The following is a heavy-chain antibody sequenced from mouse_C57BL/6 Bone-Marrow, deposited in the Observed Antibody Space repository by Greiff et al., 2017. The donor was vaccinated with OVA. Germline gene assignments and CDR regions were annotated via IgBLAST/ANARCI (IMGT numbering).Heavy chain of an antibody. CDR2: IAPSDSYI. CDR1: GYTFTNYW. CDR3: AHYGSRLYLHY. D-gene: IGHD1-1*01. J-gene: IGHJ2*02. Sequence: QVQLQQPGAELVRPGTSVKLSCKASGYTFTNYWMHWVKQRPGQGLEWIGVIAPSDSYINYNQKFKGMATLTVDTSSSTAYMYLSSLTSEDSAVYYCAHYGSRLYLHYWGQGTSLTVSS. V-gene: IGHV1-59*01.